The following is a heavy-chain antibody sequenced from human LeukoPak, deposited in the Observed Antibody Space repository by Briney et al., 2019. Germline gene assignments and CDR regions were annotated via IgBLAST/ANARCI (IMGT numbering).Heavy chain of an antibody. J-gene: IGHJ4*02. Sequence: GGSLRLSCAASGFTFSSYEMNWVRQAPGKGLEWISHISSSGRTMYYADSVKGRFTISRDDSKNTLYLQMNSLRAEDTAVYYCAKDLGRYRNNYFDYWGQGTLVTVSS. CDR2: ISSSGRTM. CDR3: AKDLGRYRNNYFDY. V-gene: IGHV3-48*03. D-gene: IGHD1-26*01. CDR1: GFTFSSYE.